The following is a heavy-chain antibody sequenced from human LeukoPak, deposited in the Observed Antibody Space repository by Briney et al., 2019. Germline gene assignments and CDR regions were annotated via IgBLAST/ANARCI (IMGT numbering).Heavy chain of an antibody. D-gene: IGHD2-2*01. Sequence: PSETLSLTCTVSGGSIRSSYYYWGWIRQPPGKGLEWIGSIYDSGSTYYNPSLKSRVTISVDTSKNQFSLKLSSVTAADTAVYYCAREYYQLLAFDYWGQGTLVTVSS. CDR1: GGSIRSSYYY. CDR2: IYDSGST. V-gene: IGHV4-39*07. CDR3: AREYYQLLAFDY. J-gene: IGHJ4*02.